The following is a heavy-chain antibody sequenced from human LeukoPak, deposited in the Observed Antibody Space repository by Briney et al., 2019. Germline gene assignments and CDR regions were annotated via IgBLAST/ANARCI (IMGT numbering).Heavy chain of an antibody. J-gene: IGHJ5*02. V-gene: IGHV4-39*07. CDR1: GGSLSSSSYY. Sequence: SETLSLTCTVSGGSLSSSSYYWGWIRQPPGKGLEWIGSIYYSGSTYYNPSLKSRVTISVDTSKNQFSLKLSSVTAADTAVYYCARGRRKYSSSSLRWFDPWGQGTLVTVSS. CDR3: ARGRRKYSSSSLRWFDP. D-gene: IGHD6-6*01. CDR2: IYYSGST.